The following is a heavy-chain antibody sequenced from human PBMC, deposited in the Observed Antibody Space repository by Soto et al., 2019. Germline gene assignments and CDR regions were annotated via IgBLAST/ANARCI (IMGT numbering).Heavy chain of an antibody. CDR1: GYTFTSYD. J-gene: IGHJ4*02. Sequence: ASVKVSCKSSGYTFTSYDINCVRQATGQGLEWMGWMNPNSGNTGYAQKFQGRVTMTRNTSISTAYMELSSLRSEDTAVYYCASAGVRDITRPWSLVDYWGQGTLVTVSS. V-gene: IGHV1-8*01. CDR2: MNPNSGNT. CDR3: ASAGVRDITRPWSLVDY. D-gene: IGHD1-20*01.